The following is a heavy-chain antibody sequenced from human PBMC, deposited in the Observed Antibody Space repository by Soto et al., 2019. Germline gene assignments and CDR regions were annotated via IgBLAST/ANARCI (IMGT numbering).Heavy chain of an antibody. V-gene: IGHV3-33*01. CDR2: FWYDGRTK. CDR1: GFTFRSCG. Sequence: QVQLVESGGGVVQPGWSLTLSCAVSGFTFRSCGMHWVRQAPGKGLEWVAVFWYDGRTKYYADSDKGRFTISRDDSKKTVYLQMNKLRAEDTARYYCVGDVGEPAEDRNDAFNIWGQGTMVSVSP. J-gene: IGHJ3*02. CDR3: VGDVGEPAEDRNDAFNI.